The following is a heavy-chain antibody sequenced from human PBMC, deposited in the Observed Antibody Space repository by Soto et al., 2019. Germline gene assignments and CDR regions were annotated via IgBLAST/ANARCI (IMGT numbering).Heavy chain of an antibody. CDR2: IIPIFGTA. V-gene: IGHV1-69*05. CDR1: GGTFSSYA. CDR3: ARDRGGGGDYAPYNY. Sequence: GASVKVSCKASGGTFSSYAISWVRQAPGQGLEWMGGIIPIFGTANYAQKLQGRVTMTTDTSTSTAYLELRSLRSDDTAVYYCARDRGGGGDYAPYNYWGQGTMVTVSS. D-gene: IGHD4-17*01. J-gene: IGHJ4*02.